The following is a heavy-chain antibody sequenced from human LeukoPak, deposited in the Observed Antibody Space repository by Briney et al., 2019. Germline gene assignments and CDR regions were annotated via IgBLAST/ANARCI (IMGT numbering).Heavy chain of an antibody. CDR1: GFTFSNYA. Sequence: PGGSLRLSCVASGFTFSNYAMSWVRQAPGKGLEWVSGISGSGDDRFHVDSVKGRFTISRDNSTNTLYLQMNSLRAEDTAIYYCAKGQVHLLYLRDDAFDIWGQGTMVTVSS. CDR2: ISGSGDDR. D-gene: IGHD3-3*01. V-gene: IGHV3-23*01. J-gene: IGHJ3*02. CDR3: AKGQVHLLYLRDDAFDI.